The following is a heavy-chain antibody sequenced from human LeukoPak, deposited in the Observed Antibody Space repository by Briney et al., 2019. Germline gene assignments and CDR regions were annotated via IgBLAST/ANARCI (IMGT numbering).Heavy chain of an antibody. CDR3: ARDIGSSVCDY. CDR2: ISFDGNNK. CDR1: EFTFSSSA. Sequence: GGSLRLSCAASEFTFSSSAMHWVRQAPGKGLEWVAVISFDGNNKYYTDSVKGRFTISRDNSKNTLYLQMNSLRVEDTAVYYCARDIGSSVCDYWGQGTLVTVSS. D-gene: IGHD6-13*01. J-gene: IGHJ4*02. V-gene: IGHV3-30-3*01.